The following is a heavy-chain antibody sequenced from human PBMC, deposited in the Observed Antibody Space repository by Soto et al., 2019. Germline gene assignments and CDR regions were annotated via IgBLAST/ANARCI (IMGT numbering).Heavy chain of an antibody. CDR3: ARDFRYYDILTGYYYYGMDV. V-gene: IGHV4-59*01. D-gene: IGHD3-9*01. J-gene: IGHJ6*02. CDR2: IYYSGST. CDR1: GGSISSYY. Sequence: SETLSLTCTVSGGSISSYYWSWIRQPPGKGLEWIGYIYYSGSTNYNPSLKSRVTISVDTSKNQFSLKLSSVTAADTAVYYSARDFRYYDILTGYYYYGMDVWGQGTTVTVS.